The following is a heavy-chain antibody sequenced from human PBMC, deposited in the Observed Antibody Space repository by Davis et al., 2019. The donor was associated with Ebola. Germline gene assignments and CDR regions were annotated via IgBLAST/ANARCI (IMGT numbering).Heavy chain of an antibody. CDR2: FDPEDGET. CDR3: ATLRKWSCSGGSCYGVDNWFDP. Sequence: ASVTVSCKVSGYTLTDLSMHWVRQAPGKGLEWLGGFDPEDGETIYAQKFQGRVTMTEDTSTDTAYMELSSLRSEDTAVYYCATLRKWSCSGGSCYGVDNWFDPWGQGTLVTVSS. D-gene: IGHD2-15*01. J-gene: IGHJ5*02. CDR1: GYTLTDLS. V-gene: IGHV1-24*01.